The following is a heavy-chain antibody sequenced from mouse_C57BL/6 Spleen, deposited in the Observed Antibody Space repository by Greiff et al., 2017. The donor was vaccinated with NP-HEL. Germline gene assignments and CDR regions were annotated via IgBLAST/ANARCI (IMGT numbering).Heavy chain of an antibody. J-gene: IGHJ2*01. CDR2: IDPSDSYT. V-gene: IGHV1-69*01. CDR1: GYTFTSYW. Sequence: VQLQQPGAELVMPGASVKLSCKASGYTFTSYWMHWVKQRPGQGLEWIGEIDPSDSYTNYNQKFKGKSTLTVDKSSSTAYMQLSSLTSEDSAVYYCARHGYSNYLRPFDYWGQGTTLTVSS. CDR3: ARHGYSNYLRPFDY. D-gene: IGHD2-5*01.